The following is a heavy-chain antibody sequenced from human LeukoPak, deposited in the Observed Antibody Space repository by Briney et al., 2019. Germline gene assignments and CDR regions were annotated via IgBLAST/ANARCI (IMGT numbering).Heavy chain of an antibody. V-gene: IGHV4-59*08. CDR1: GGSMSPYH. D-gene: IGHD6-19*01. J-gene: IGHJ4*02. Sequence: SETLSLTCTVSGGSMSPYHWGCIRQPPGKGPEWTGYIYYSGSTNYNPSLNSRVTISVDTSKNQFSLRLSSVTAADTAIYYCARAVSGRFDYWGQGTLVTVSS. CDR2: IYYSGST. CDR3: ARAVSGRFDY.